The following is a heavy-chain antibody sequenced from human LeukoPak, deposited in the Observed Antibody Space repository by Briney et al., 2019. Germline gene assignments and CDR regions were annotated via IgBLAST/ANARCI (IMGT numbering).Heavy chain of an antibody. J-gene: IGHJ4*02. V-gene: IGHV3-23*01. CDR2: ITGSGGST. CDR3: AKSVPGYCSSTSCFFDY. CDR1: GFTFSSYA. D-gene: IGHD2-2*01. Sequence: GGSLRLSCAASGFTFSSYAMSWVRQALGKGLEWVSAITGSGGSTYYADSVKGRFTISRDNSKNTLYLQMNSLRAEDTAVYYCAKSVPGYCSSTSCFFDYWGQGTLVTVSS.